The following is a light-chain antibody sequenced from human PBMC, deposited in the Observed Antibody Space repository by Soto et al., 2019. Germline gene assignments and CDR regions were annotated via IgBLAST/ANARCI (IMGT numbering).Light chain of an antibody. Sequence: DIQMTQSPSSLSASVGDRVTITCRASQGISNFLAWYQQKPGKVPKLLISAASTLQSGVPSRFSGSGSGTDFTLTINTPQPEDVATYYCQKYSSVNTFGQGTRLEIK. V-gene: IGKV1-27*01. CDR2: AAS. CDR1: QGISNF. J-gene: IGKJ5*01. CDR3: QKYSSVNT.